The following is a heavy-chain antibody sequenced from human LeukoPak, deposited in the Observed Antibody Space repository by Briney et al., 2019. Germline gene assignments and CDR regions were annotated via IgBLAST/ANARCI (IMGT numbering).Heavy chain of an antibody. CDR3: TSTLHSYCGGDCLGY. J-gene: IGHJ4*02. Sequence: PGGSLRLSCAASGFTFSSYGMHWVRQAPGKGLEWVAFIRYDGSNKYYADSVKGRFTISRDNSKNTLYLQMNSLRAEDTAVYYCTSTLHSYCGGDCLGYWGQGTLVTVSS. CDR1: GFTFSSYG. V-gene: IGHV3-30*02. CDR2: IRYDGSNK. D-gene: IGHD2-21*02.